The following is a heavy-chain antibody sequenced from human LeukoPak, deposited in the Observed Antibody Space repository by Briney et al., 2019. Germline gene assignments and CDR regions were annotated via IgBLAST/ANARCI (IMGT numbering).Heavy chain of an antibody. CDR2: LYPGVST. D-gene: IGHD3-22*01. V-gene: IGHV4-4*07. Sequence: SETLSLTCTVSGGPLYSHYWTWIRQTAGKGLEWIGRLYPGVSTNYNPSLRSRVTMSVDTSKNQFALKLSAVTAADTAVYYCARLKFYDSTGYSPGHYMDVWGKGTTVTVSS. CDR3: ARLKFYDSTGYSPGHYMDV. CDR1: GGPLYSHY. J-gene: IGHJ6*03.